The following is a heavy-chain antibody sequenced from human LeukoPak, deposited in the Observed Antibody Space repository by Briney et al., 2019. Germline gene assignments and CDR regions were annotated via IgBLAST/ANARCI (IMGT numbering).Heavy chain of an antibody. J-gene: IGHJ4*02. D-gene: IGHD3-22*01. CDR1: GYSFISYG. Sequence: GASVKVSCKASGYSFISYGISWVRQAPGQGLEWMGSISAYNGNINYVQKLQGRVTMTTDTSTSTAYMELRSLRSDDTAVYYCARDIHYSDSSGYPEYWGQGTLVTVSS. CDR2: ISAYNGNI. V-gene: IGHV1-18*01. CDR3: ARDIHYSDSSGYPEY.